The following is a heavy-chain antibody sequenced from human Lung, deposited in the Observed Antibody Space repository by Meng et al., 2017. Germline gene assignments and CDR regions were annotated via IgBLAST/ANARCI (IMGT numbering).Heavy chain of an antibody. V-gene: IGHV4-34*01. CDR1: GGSFSDYY. Sequence: QGPLRQLGAGLLNPSATLSLTCVVSGGSFSDYYWSWIRQPPGKGLEWIGEINHSGSTNYNPSLESRATISVDTSQNNLSLKLSSVTAADSAVYYCARGPTTMAHDFDYWGQGTLVTVSS. CDR2: INHSGST. CDR3: ARGPTTMAHDFDY. J-gene: IGHJ4*02. D-gene: IGHD4-11*01.